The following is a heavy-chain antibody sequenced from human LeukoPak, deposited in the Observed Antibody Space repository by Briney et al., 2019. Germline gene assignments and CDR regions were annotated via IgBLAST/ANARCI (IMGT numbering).Heavy chain of an antibody. D-gene: IGHD4-17*01. CDR3: ARDQALTTVTTSDAFDI. V-gene: IGHV4-4*02. CDR1: GGSISSSNW. J-gene: IGHJ3*02. Sequence: SGTLSLTCAVSGGSISSSNWWSCVRQPPGKGLEWIGEIYHSGSTNYNPSLKSRVTISVDKSKNQFSLKLSSVTAADTAMYYCARDQALTTVTTSDAFDIWGQGTMVTVSS. CDR2: IYHSGST.